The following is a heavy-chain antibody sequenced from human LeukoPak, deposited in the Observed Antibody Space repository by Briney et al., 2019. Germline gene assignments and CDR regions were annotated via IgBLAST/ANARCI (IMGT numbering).Heavy chain of an antibody. CDR2: INHSGST. D-gene: IGHD6-25*01. J-gene: IGHJ5*02. V-gene: IGHV4-34*01. CDR3: AKRRGWFDP. Sequence: SETLSLTCAVYGGSFSGYYWSWIRQPPGKGLEWIGEINHSGSTNYNPSLKSRVTISVDTSRNQFSLKLSSVTAADTAVYYCAKRRGWFDPWGQGTLVTVSS. CDR1: GGSFSGYY.